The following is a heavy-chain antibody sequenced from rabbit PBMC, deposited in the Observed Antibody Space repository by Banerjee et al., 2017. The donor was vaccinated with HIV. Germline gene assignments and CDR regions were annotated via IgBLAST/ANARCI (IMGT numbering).Heavy chain of an antibody. Sequence: QEQLEESGGDLVKPEGSLTLTCTASGFSFSSSYWICWVRQAPGKGLEWIACIYAGYGTGTYYASWAKGRFTISKTSSTTVTLQMTSLTDADTATYFCARDAGSSYDLWGPGTLVTVS. CDR2: IYAGYGTGT. V-gene: IGHV1S45*01. J-gene: IGHJ4*01. CDR1: GFSFSSSYW. CDR3: ARDAGSSYDL. D-gene: IGHD8-1*01.